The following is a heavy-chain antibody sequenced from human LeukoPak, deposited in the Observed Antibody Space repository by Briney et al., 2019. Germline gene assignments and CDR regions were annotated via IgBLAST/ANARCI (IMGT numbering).Heavy chain of an antibody. J-gene: IGHJ4*02. D-gene: IGHD3-10*01. CDR1: GFTVSSYE. V-gene: IGHV3-48*03. Sequence: PGGSLRLSCAASGFTVSSYEMNWVRQAPGKGLEWVSYISSNGSPIFYADSVKGRFTISRDNAKNSLSLLMNSLRAEDTAVYYCARDGGSGILDWGQGTLVTVSS. CDR3: ARDGGSGILD. CDR2: ISSNGSPI.